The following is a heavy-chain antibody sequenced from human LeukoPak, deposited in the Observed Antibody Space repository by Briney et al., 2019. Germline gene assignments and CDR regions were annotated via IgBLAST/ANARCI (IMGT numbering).Heavy chain of an antibody. D-gene: IGHD6-13*01. Sequence: KPSETLSLTCAVYGGSFSGYYWSWIRQPPGKGLEWIGEINHSGSTNYNPSLKSRVTISVDTSKNQFSLKLSSVTAADTAVYYCARGYSSSWCFDYWGQGTLVTVSS. J-gene: IGHJ4*02. V-gene: IGHV4-34*01. CDR1: GGSFSGYY. CDR3: ARGYSSSWCFDY. CDR2: INHSGST.